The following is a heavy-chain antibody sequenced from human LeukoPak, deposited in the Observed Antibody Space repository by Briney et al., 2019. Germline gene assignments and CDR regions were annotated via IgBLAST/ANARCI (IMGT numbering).Heavy chain of an antibody. V-gene: IGHV4-39*07. CDR1: GGSISSSSYY. J-gene: IGHJ4*02. Sequence: PSETLSLTCTVSGGSISSSSYYWGWIRQPPGKGLEWIGSIYYSGSTYYNPSLKSRVTISVDTSKNQFSLKLSSVTAADTAVYYCARVDTAMAFDYWGQGTLVTVSS. CDR2: IYYSGST. CDR3: ARVDTAMAFDY. D-gene: IGHD5-18*01.